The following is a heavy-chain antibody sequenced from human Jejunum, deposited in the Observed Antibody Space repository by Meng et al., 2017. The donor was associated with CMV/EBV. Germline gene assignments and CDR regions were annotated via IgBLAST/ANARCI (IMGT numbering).Heavy chain of an antibody. D-gene: IGHD1-26*01. Sequence: AAAGFTFSNNMRNWVRQAPGKGLEWVSSISISSFMYYADSVKGRFTISRDNAKNSLYLQINSLRAEDTAVYYCARVFKGGNYFDYWGQGTQVTVSS. J-gene: IGHJ4*02. V-gene: IGHV3-21*01. CDR1: GFTFSNNM. CDR2: ISISSFM. CDR3: ARVFKGGNYFDY.